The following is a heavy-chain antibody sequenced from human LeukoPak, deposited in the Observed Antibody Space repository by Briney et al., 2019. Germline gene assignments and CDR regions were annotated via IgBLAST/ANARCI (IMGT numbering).Heavy chain of an antibody. CDR2: VYHSGST. J-gene: IGHJ5*02. CDR3: ARWVVVVVAATRGYNWFDP. CDR1: GGSISSSNW. V-gene: IGHV4-4*02. D-gene: IGHD2-15*01. Sequence: SGTLSLTCAVSGGSISSSNWWGWVRQPPRKGLEWIGEVYHSGSTNYNPSLKSRVSISVDKSKNQFSLKLSSVTAAHTAVYYCARWVVVVVAATRGYNWFDPWGQGTLVTVSS.